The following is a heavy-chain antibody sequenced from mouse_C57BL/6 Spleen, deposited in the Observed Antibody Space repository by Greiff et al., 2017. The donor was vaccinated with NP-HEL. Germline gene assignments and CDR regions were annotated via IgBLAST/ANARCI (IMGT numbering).Heavy chain of an antibody. Sequence: EVQLVESGGGLVKPGGSLKLSCAASGFTFSSYAMSWVRQTPEKRLEWVATISDGGSYTYYPDNVKGRFTISRDNAKNNLYLQMSHLKSEDTAMYYCARDRGGMGAFDYWGQGTTLTVSS. J-gene: IGHJ2*01. CDR2: ISDGGSYT. CDR1: GFTFSSYA. D-gene: IGHD2-10*02. V-gene: IGHV5-4*01. CDR3: ARDRGGMGAFDY.